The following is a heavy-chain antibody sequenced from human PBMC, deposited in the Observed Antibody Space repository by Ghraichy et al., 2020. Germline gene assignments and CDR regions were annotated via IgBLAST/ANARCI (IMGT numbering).Heavy chain of an antibody. CDR2: IRNKANTYTT. CDR1: GFTFSDHY. V-gene: IGHV3-72*01. J-gene: IGHJ6*02. Sequence: GESLNISCAAFGFTFSDHYMDWVRQAPGKGLEWVGRIRNKANTYTTDYAASVQGRFTISRDDSKNSLYLQMNSLKTEDTAVYYCARVISTGLDVWGQGATVTVSS. CDR3: ARVISTGLDV.